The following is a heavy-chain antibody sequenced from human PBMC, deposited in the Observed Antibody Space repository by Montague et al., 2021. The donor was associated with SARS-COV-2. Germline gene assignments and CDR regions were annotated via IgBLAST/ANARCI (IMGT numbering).Heavy chain of an antibody. CDR3: ARHRLEGANTYYFGLDV. CDR1: CRATRAQN. J-gene: IGHJ6*02. V-gene: IGHV4-59*08. D-gene: IGHD1-26*01. CDR2: IDYKGST. Sequence: SETLSLTCTRLCRATRAQNGSANVRTPVTVAERMRYIDYKGSTSSHPSLKGRVTISIDTSKNQFSLNLSSVTAADTAIYYCARHRLEGANTYYFGLDVWGQGTTVTVSS.